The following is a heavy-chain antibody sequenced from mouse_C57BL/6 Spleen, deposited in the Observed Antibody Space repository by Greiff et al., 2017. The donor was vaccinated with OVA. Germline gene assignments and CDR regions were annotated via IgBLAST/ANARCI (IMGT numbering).Heavy chain of an antibody. CDR3: AGGSIYYYGYFDY. Sequence: VHVKQSGPELVKPGASVKISCKASGYSFTDYNMNWVKQSNGKSLEWIGVINPNYGTTSYNQKFKGKATLTVDQSSSTAYMQLNSLTSEDSAVYYCAGGSIYYYGYFDYWGQGTTLTVSS. CDR1: GYSFTDYN. J-gene: IGHJ2*01. D-gene: IGHD1-1*01. V-gene: IGHV1-39*01. CDR2: INPNYGTT.